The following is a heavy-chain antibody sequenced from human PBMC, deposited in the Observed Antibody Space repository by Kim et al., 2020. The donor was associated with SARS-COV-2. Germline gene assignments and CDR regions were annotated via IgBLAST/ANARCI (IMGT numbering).Heavy chain of an antibody. CDR2: IRHSGTP. CDR1: GVSISTANYF. J-gene: IGHJ3*01. V-gene: IGHV4-31*03. CDR3: AREVDTPRDSDAFDF. Sequence: SETLSLTCSVSGVSISTANYFWGWIRQQPGKGLEWIGYIRHSGTPYYSPSLRSRITISLDRSRNSFSLRLTSVTAADTAVYYCAREVDTPRDSDAFDFWGQGTVVTVSS. D-gene: IGHD2-21*02.